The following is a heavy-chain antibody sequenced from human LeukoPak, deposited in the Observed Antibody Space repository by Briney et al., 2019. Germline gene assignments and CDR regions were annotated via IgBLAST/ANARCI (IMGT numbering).Heavy chain of an antibody. D-gene: IGHD2-15*01. CDR2: MSYDGSRK. CDR3: ARDQGYCIGGRRQPMQSFYFYYALDV. CDR1: GFAFGTYA. V-gene: IGHV3-30-3*01. J-gene: IGHJ6*02. Sequence: PGRSLRLSCAASGFAFGTYAIHWVRQTPGKGLEWVAVMSYDGSRKYYADSVKGRFTISRDNHKNTVSLQMNNLRPEDTAVYSCARDQGYCIGGRRQPMQSFYFYYALDVWGRGTAVTVS.